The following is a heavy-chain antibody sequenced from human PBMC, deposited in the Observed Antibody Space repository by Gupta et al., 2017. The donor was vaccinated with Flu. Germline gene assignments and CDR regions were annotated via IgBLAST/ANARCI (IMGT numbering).Heavy chain of an antibody. CDR1: GFTFSSSW. J-gene: IGHJ4*02. V-gene: IGHV3-7*01. CDR3: AREGTGTTEFDY. CDR2: IKQEGSEK. Sequence: EVQLVESGGGLVQPGGSLRLSCAASGFTFSSSWISWVRQAPGKGLEWVANIKQEGSEKYYVDSGKGRFTSSRDNAKNSLYLQMNSLRAEDTAVYYCAREGTGTTEFDYWGQGTLVTGSS. D-gene: IGHD1-1*01.